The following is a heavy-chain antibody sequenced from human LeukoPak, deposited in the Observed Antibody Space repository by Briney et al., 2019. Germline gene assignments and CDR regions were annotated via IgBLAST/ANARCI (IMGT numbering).Heavy chain of an antibody. V-gene: IGHV3-53*01. Sequence: GGSLRLSCAASGFTFSNYWMSWVRQAPGKGLEWVSVIYRGGSTYYADSVKGRFTMSRDNSKNTVYLQMDSLRAEDTAVYYCARDRGAAAGNWGQGTLVTVSS. CDR1: GFTFSNYW. D-gene: IGHD6-13*01. CDR3: ARDRGAAAGN. CDR2: IYRGGST. J-gene: IGHJ4*02.